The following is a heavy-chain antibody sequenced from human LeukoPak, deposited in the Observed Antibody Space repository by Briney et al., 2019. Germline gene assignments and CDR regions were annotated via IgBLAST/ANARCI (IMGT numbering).Heavy chain of an antibody. CDR1: GYTFTSYY. D-gene: IGHD1-7*01. CDR3: ARDYNWNYGILI. Sequence: ASVKVSCKASGYTFTSYYMHWVRQAPGQGLEWMGWINPNSGGTNYAQKFQGRVTMTRDTSISAAYMELSRLRSDDTAVYYCARDYNWNYGILIWGQGTLVTVSS. J-gene: IGHJ4*02. V-gene: IGHV1-2*02. CDR2: INPNSGGT.